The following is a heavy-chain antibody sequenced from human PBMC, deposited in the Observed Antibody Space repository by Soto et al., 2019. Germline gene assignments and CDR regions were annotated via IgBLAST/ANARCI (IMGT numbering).Heavy chain of an antibody. CDR3: AADSVPCSSNSCYHGDYYYRMDV. CDR2: IVVGSGNT. D-gene: IGHD2-2*01. Sequence: GSSVKVSGKASGFTFTSSAVKLVRHSRGERLEWTGWIVVGSGNTNYAQKFQERVTITRDVSTSTAYMELSSLRSEDTAVYYCAADSVPCSSNSCYHGDYYYRMDVWGKGTTVTASS. CDR1: GFTFTSSA. V-gene: IGHV1-58*01. J-gene: IGHJ6*04.